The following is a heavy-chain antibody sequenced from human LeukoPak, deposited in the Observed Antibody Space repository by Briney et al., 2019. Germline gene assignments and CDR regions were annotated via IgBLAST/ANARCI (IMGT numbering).Heavy chain of an antibody. J-gene: IGHJ4*02. CDR2: IYTSGST. CDR1: GGSISSCY. D-gene: IGHD6-13*01. V-gene: IGHV4-4*07. Sequence: SETLSLTCTVSGGSISSCYWSWIRQPAGKGLEWIGRIYTSGSTNYNPSLKSRVTMSVDTSKNQFSLKLSSVTAADTAVYYCARDGAAAGKFDYWGQGTLVTVSS. CDR3: ARDGAAAGKFDY.